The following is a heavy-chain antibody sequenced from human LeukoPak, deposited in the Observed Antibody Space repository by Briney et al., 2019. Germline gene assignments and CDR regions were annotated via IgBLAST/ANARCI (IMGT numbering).Heavy chain of an antibody. CDR2: IYPGCYDT. V-gene: IGHV5-51*01. D-gene: IGHD2-21*01. CDR1: GYLFTSYC. J-gene: IGHJ4*02. CDR3: ASYSDSGGGPDY. Sequence: PGPPLQISCQRSGYLFTSYCIAWVRPVPVKGLEGMAYIYPGCYDTRSSPSYQGQVIISDDKSISTAYLQCSSLNASDTALYYCASYSDSGGGPDYWGQGTVVTVSS.